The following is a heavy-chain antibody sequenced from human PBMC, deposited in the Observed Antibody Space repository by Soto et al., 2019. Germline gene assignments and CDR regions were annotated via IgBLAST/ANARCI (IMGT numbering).Heavy chain of an antibody. V-gene: IGHV3-7*05. D-gene: IGHD2-2*01. CDR1: GFTFSSYW. CDR3: ATRGLHCSSPICYGGY. CDR2: IKQDGSEK. J-gene: IGHJ4*02. Sequence: GGSLRLSCAASGFTFSSYWMSWVRQAPGKGLEWVANIKQDGSEKYYVDSVKGRFTISRDNAKDSLYLQMNSLRAEDTAVYYCATRGLHCSSPICYGGYWGQGTLVTVSS.